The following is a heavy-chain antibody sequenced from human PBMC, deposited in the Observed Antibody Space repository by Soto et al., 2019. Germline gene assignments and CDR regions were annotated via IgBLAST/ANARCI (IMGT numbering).Heavy chain of an antibody. J-gene: IGHJ4*02. V-gene: IGHV3-7*01. Sequence: GGSLRLSCAASGFTFTSYWMSWVRQAPGKGLEWVANIKQDGSQKYHVDSVKGRFTISRDNAKNSLYLQMNSLRAEDTVVYYCARIGYSSSCFDYWGQGTLVTVSS. D-gene: IGHD6-6*01. CDR1: GFTFTSYW. CDR2: IKQDGSQK. CDR3: ARIGYSSSCFDY.